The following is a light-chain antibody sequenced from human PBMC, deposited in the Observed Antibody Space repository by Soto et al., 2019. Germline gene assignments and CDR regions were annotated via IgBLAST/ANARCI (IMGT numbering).Light chain of an antibody. V-gene: IGKV3-20*01. J-gene: IGKJ1*01. Sequence: IVVTQSPGTLSLSPGERATLSCRASQSVSSSYLAWYQQNRGQAPRLLIYGASSRAPGIPDRFGGSGSGTDFTLTISRLEPEDFAVYYCQQYGSSRWTFGQGTKVDIK. CDR3: QQYGSSRWT. CDR2: GAS. CDR1: QSVSSSY.